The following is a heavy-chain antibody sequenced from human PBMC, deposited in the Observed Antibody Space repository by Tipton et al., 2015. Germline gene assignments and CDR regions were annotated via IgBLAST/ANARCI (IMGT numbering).Heavy chain of an antibody. Sequence: QVQLVQSGAEVKKPGSSVKVSCKASGGSFSSYGISWVRQAPGQGLEWMGGIIPIFGTTSYAQKFQGRVTMTADESTSTAYMEVRSLRSDDTAVYYCARNDYGDYHFDYWGQGTLVTVSS. D-gene: IGHD4-17*01. CDR2: IIPIFGTT. CDR1: GGSFSSYG. CDR3: ARNDYGDYHFDY. V-gene: IGHV1-69*01. J-gene: IGHJ4*02.